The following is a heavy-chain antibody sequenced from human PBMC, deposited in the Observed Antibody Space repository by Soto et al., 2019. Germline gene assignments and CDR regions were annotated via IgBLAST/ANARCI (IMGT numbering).Heavy chain of an antibody. Sequence: GASVKVSCKASGYTFTSYYMHWVRQAPGQGLEWMGIINPSGGSTSYAQKFQGRVTMTRDTSTSTVYMEPSSLRSEDTAVYYCAKDAVPYNGQWDWFDPWGQGTLVTVSS. CDR2: INPSGGST. D-gene: IGHD3-10*01. J-gene: IGHJ5*02. CDR1: GYTFTSYY. V-gene: IGHV1-46*01. CDR3: AKDAVPYNGQWDWFDP.